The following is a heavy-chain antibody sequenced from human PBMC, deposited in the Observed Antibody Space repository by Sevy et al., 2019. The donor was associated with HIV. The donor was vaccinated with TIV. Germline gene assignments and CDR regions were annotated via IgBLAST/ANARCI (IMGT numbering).Heavy chain of an antibody. J-gene: IGHJ4*02. D-gene: IGHD1-26*01. Sequence: GGSLRLSCAASGFTFSSYWMSWVRQAPGKGLEWVANIKQDGSEKYYVDSVKGRFTISRDNAKNSLYLQMNSLRAEDTAVYYCARVYSGSYLGVSDYWGQGTLVTVSS. CDR3: ARVYSGSYLGVSDY. CDR1: GFTFSSYW. V-gene: IGHV3-7*01. CDR2: IKQDGSEK.